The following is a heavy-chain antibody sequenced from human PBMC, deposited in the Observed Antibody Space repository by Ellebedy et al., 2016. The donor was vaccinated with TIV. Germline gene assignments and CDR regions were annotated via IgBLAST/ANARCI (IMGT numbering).Heavy chain of an antibody. CDR3: AALWFGELLSYYFDY. CDR1: GGSISSYY. Sequence: MPSETLSLTCTVSGGSISSYYWSWIRQPPGKGLEWIGYIYYSGSTYYNPSLKSRVTISVDTSKNQFSLKLSSVTAADTAVYYCAALWFGELLSYYFDYWGQGTLVTVSS. D-gene: IGHD3-10*01. V-gene: IGHV4-59*06. J-gene: IGHJ4*02. CDR2: IYYSGST.